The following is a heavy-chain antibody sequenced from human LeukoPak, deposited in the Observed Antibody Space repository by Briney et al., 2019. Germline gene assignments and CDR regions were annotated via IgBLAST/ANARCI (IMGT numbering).Heavy chain of an antibody. CDR3: TTAYGGNSIDY. CDR1: GFTFSSYA. Sequence: GGSLRLSCAASGFTFSSYAMSWVRQAPGKGLEWVGRIKSKTDGGTTDYAAPVKGRFTISRDDSKNTLYLQMNSLKTEDTAVYYCTTAYGGNSIDYWGQGTLVTVSS. CDR2: IKSKTDGGTT. V-gene: IGHV3-15*01. D-gene: IGHD4-17*01. J-gene: IGHJ4*02.